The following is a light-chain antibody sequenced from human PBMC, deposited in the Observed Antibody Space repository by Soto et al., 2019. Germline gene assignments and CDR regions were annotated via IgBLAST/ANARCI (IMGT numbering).Light chain of an antibody. Sequence: EIVMTHSPATLSVSPWEIATLSFSSSQNIKNNLAWYQQKPGQGPRLLIFGTSTRATGIPARFSGSGSGTLCTLTITSLQSEDFAVYYCQQYNNWPLINFGQGTRLEIK. V-gene: IGKV3-15*01. J-gene: IGKJ5*01. CDR1: QNIKNN. CDR2: GTS. CDR3: QQYNNWPLIN.